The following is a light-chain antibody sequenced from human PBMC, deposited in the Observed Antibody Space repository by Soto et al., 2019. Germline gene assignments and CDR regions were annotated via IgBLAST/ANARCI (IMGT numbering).Light chain of an antibody. CDR1: QGISSY. V-gene: IGKV1-27*01. J-gene: IGKJ1*01. Sequence: DIQLTQSPSSLSASVGDRVTITCRVSQGISSYLNWYRQKPGKVPKLLIYSASNLQSGVPSRFSGSGSRTELTLTISSLQPDDFAVYYCQQYGNSPPWTFGQGTKVDIK. CDR2: SAS. CDR3: QQYGNSPPWT.